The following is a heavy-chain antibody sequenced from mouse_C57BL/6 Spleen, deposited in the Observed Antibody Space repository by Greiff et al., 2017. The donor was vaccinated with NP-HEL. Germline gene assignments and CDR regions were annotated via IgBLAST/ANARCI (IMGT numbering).Heavy chain of an antibody. D-gene: IGHD1-1*01. CDR1: GFSLTSYG. V-gene: IGHV2-4*01. Sequence: QVHVKQSGPGLVQPSQSLSITCTVSGFSLTSYGVHWVRQPPGKGLEWLGVIWSGGSTDYNAAFISRLSISKDNSKSQVFFKMNSLQADDTAIYYCAKKYYGSPYAMDYWGQGTSVTVSS. J-gene: IGHJ4*01. CDR3: AKKYYGSPYAMDY. CDR2: IWSGGST.